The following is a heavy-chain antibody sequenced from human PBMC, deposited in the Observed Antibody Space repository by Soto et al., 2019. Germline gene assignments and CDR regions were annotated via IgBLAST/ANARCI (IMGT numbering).Heavy chain of an antibody. CDR2: INHSGST. D-gene: IGHD5-12*01. Sequence: SETLSLTCAVYGGSFSGYYWSWIRQPPGKGLEWIGEINHSGSTNYNPSLKSRVTISVDTSKNQFSLKLSSVTAADTAVYYCAIVLSIVATSSLLYSGQGTLVTVS. J-gene: IGHJ4*02. CDR1: GGSFSGYY. V-gene: IGHV4-34*01. CDR3: AIVLSIVATSSLLY.